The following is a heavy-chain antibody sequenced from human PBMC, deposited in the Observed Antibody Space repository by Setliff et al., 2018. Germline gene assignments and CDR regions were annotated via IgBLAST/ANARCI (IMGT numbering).Heavy chain of an antibody. CDR3: ARQASLYYHDSSGYYDY. CDR1: GGSFSGYY. D-gene: IGHD3-22*01. CDR2: IYHSASS. J-gene: IGHJ4*02. V-gene: IGHV4-38-2*01. Sequence: SETLSLTCAVYGGSFSGYYCGWIRQPPGKGPEWIGSIYHSASSYYNPSLKSRVTISVDTSKNQFSLKLSSMTAADTAVYSCARQASLYYHDSSGYYDYWGQGTLVTVSS.